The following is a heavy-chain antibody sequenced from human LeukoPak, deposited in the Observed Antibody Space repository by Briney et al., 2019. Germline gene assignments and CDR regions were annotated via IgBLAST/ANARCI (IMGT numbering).Heavy chain of an antibody. J-gene: IGHJ4*02. CDR3: VSPRGFSYGCFDY. V-gene: IGHV4-39*01. D-gene: IGHD5-18*01. CDR2: IYYSKNT. Sequence: KPSETLSLTCTVSGGSISSSSAYWGWIRQPPGKGLEWIGSIYYSKNTYYNPSLKSRVTISADTSKNQFSLTLGSVSATDTAVYYCVSPRGFSYGCFDYWGQGTLVTVSP. CDR1: GGSISSSSAY.